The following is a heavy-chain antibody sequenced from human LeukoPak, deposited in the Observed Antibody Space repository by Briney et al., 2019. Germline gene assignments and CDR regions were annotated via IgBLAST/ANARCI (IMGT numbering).Heavy chain of an antibody. CDR3: ARHSRHDFWSGYLGYFQH. V-gene: IGHV4-34*01. CDR1: GGSFSGYY. J-gene: IGHJ1*01. D-gene: IGHD3-3*01. CDR2: INHSGST. Sequence: SETLSLTCAVYGGSFSGYYWSWIRQPPGKGLEWIGEINHSGSTNYNPSLKSRVTISVDTSKNQFSLKLSSVTAADTAVYYCARHSRHDFWSGYLGYFQHWGQGTLVTVSS.